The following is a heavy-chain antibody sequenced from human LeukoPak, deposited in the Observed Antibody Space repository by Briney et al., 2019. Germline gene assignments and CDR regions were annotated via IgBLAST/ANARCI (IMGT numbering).Heavy chain of an antibody. CDR3: ATEKNYGDYNAYGMDV. CDR1: GFTFSSSN. J-gene: IGHJ6*02. CDR2: ITSSSSYI. Sequence: KPGESLRLSCVVSGFTFSSSNMTWVRQAPGRGLEWVSSITSSSSYIYYADSVKGRFTISRDNAKNSLSLQMNSLRAEDTAVYYCATEKNYGDYNAYGMDVWGQGTTVIVSS. D-gene: IGHD4-17*01. V-gene: IGHV3-21*01.